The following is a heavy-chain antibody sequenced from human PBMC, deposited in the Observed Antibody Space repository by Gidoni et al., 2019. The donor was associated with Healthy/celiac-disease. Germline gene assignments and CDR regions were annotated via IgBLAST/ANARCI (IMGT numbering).Heavy chain of an antibody. V-gene: IGHV3-30-3*01. CDR3: AREKLPPPGYSSGWYGDAFDI. J-gene: IGHJ3*02. D-gene: IGHD6-19*01. CDR1: GFTFSSYA. Sequence: QVQLVESGGGVVQPGRSLSLSCPASGFTFSSYAMPWVRQAPGKGLEGVAVISYDGSNKYYADSVKGRFTIARDNSKNTLYLQMNSLRAEDTAVYDCAREKLPPPGYSSGWYGDAFDIWGQGTMVTVSS. CDR2: ISYDGSNK.